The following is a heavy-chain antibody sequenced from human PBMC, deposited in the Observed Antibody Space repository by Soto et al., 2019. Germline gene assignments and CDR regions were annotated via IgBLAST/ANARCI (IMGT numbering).Heavy chain of an antibody. CDR2: FNAGNGNT. CDR3: AREPPAVAGLDY. V-gene: IGHV1-3*01. D-gene: IGHD6-19*01. CDR1: GYTFTSYA. Sequence: QVRLVQSGAEVKKPGASVKVSCKASGYTFTSYAMHWVRQAPGQRLEWMGWFNAGNGNTKYSQKFQGRVTITRATSASAAYMELSSLRSEDPAVYYCAREPPAVAGLDYWGQGTLVTVAS. J-gene: IGHJ4*02.